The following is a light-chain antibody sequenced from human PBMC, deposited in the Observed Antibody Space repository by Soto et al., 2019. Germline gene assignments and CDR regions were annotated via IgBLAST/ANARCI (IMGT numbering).Light chain of an antibody. J-gene: IGKJ3*01. V-gene: IGKV1-5*03. Sequence: DIQMTQSPSTLSASVGDRVTITCLASQSMTSWLAWYQQKPGKAPKLLIYKASSLESGVPSRFSGSGSGTEFTLTISSLQRDDFATYYCQHYNSYPFTFGPGTKVDIK. CDR2: KAS. CDR3: QHYNSYPFT. CDR1: QSMTSW.